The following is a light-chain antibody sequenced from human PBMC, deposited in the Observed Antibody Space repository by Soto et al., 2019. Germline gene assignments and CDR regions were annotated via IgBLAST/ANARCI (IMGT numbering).Light chain of an antibody. CDR1: QSVSSN. Sequence: IVRTQSPDPLSVSPGERATASCTGSQSVSSNLAWYQRKPGQAPRLLIFDTSNRATDIPARFSGSGSGTDFTLTISGLEPEDFAVYYCQQRTNRPPITVGQGGRLGI. CDR2: DTS. CDR3: QQRTNRPPIT. J-gene: IGKJ5*01. V-gene: IGKV3-11*01.